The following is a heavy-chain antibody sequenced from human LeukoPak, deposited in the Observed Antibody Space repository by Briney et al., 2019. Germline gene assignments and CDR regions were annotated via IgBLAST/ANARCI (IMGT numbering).Heavy chain of an antibody. V-gene: IGHV4-31*03. CDR1: GGSLSSGGYY. J-gene: IGHJ4*02. CDR2: IYYSGST. CDR3: ATLGFSSGYYYYFDH. Sequence: PSETLSLTCTVSGGSLSSGGYYWSWIRQHPGKGLEWIGYIYYSGSTYYNPSLKSRVTISVDTSKNQFSLKLSSVTAADTAVYYCATLGFSSGYYYYFDHWGQGTLVTVSS. D-gene: IGHD3-22*01.